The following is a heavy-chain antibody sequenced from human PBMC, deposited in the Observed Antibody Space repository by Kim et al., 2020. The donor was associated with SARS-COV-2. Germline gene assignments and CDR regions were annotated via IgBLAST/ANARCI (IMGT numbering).Heavy chain of an antibody. D-gene: IGHD2-8*01. CDR1: GDSIRNYF. Sequence: SETLSLTCTVSGDSIRNYFWSWIRQSPGKGLEWIGYIYYSESTNYNPSLKSRVAISVDTSKNHFSLKLSSVTAADTAIYCCARDHGPLGWFDPLGQGIQVIVSS. V-gene: IGHV4-59*01. CDR3: ARDHGPLGWFDP. CDR2: IYYSEST. J-gene: IGHJ5*02.